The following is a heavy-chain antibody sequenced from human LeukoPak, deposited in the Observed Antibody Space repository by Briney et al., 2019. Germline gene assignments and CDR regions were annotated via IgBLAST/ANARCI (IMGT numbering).Heavy chain of an antibody. J-gene: IGHJ4*02. V-gene: IGHV3-30*02. Sequence: GGSLRLSCAASGFTFSSYGMHWVRQAPGKGLEWVAFIRYDGSNKYYADSVKGRFTISRDNSKNTLYLQMNSLRAEDTVVYYCAKDRVSDFWSGYFDYWGQGTLVTVSS. CDR2: IRYDGSNK. CDR3: AKDRVSDFWSGYFDY. CDR1: GFTFSSYG. D-gene: IGHD3-3*01.